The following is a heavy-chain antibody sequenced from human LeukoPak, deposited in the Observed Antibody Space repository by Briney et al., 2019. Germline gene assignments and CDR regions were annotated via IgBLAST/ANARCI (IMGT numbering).Heavy chain of an antibody. CDR3: ARLWDSTGLYFYYYMDV. J-gene: IGHJ6*03. CDR1: GVSIRGDTYY. V-gene: IGHV4-39*01. CDR2: YHIGNT. D-gene: IGHD6-19*01. Sequence: PSEPLSLTCTVSGVSIRGDTYYWGWIRQPPGKGLEWIGNYHIGNTYYNLSLKSRVTISEDTSKNQFSLRVNSVTAADTAVYYCARLWDSTGLYFYYYMDVWGEGTTVTVSS.